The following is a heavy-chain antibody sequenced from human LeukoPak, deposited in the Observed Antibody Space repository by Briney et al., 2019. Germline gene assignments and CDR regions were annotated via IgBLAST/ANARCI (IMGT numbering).Heavy chain of an antibody. CDR1: GGSISSYY. CDR3: ARHYYDSSDRGDWFDP. J-gene: IGHJ5*02. CDR2: IYYSGST. D-gene: IGHD3-22*01. Sequence: PSETLSLTCTVSGGSISSYYWSWIRQPPGKGLEWIGYIYYSGSTNYNPSLKSRVTISVDTSKNQFSLKLSSVTAADTAVYYCARHYYDSSDRGDWFDPWGQGTWSPSPQ. V-gene: IGHV4-59*08.